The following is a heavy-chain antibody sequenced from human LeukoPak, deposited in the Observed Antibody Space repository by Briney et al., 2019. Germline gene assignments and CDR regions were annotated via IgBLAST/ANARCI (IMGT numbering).Heavy chain of an antibody. Sequence: TVKVSCKASGGTFSSYAISWVRQAPGQGLEWMGGIIPIFGTANYAQKFQGRVTITADESTSTAYMELSSLRSEDAAMYYCARGQQWLGPVDYWGQGTLVTVSS. CDR1: GGTFSSYA. CDR3: ARGQQWLGPVDY. D-gene: IGHD6-19*01. J-gene: IGHJ4*02. CDR2: IIPIFGTA. V-gene: IGHV1-69*13.